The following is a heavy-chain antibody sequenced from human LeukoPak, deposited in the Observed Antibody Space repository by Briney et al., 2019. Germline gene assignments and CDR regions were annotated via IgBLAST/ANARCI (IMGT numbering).Heavy chain of an antibody. D-gene: IGHD3-10*01. J-gene: IGHJ5*02. Sequence: ASVKVSCRASGYTFTSYGISWVRQAPGQGLEWMGWISTYNGNTNYAQKFQGRVTMTTDTSTSTAYMELRSLRSDDTAVYYCARDNTMVRGVIDWFDPWGQGTPVTVSS. CDR2: ISTYNGNT. CDR3: ARDNTMVRGVIDWFDP. V-gene: IGHV1-18*01. CDR1: GYTFTSYG.